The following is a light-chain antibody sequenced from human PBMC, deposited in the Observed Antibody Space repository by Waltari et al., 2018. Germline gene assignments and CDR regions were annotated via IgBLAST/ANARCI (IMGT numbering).Light chain of an antibody. V-gene: IGLV2-14*01. CDR1: DSDVGAYDF. Sequence: QSALTQPASVSGSPGQSITISCSGTDSDVGAYDFVSWYQQHPGKAPHLIIYEGSNRPSGISNRFSASKPGNTASLTISGLQAEDEADYYCSSYTTSSAPGVFGTGTRVTVL. CDR2: EGS. J-gene: IGLJ1*01. CDR3: SSYTTSSAPGV.